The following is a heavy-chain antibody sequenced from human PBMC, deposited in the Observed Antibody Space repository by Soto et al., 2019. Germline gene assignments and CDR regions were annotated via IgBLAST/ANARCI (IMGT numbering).Heavy chain of an antibody. Sequence: GGSLRLSCAASGFTFSSYGMHWVRQAPGKGLEWVAVISYDGSNKYYADSVKGRFTISRDNSKSTLYLQMNSLRAEDTAVYYCAKSYLGYCSGGSCADAFDIWGQGTMVTVSS. J-gene: IGHJ3*02. CDR1: GFTFSSYG. CDR3: AKSYLGYCSGGSCADAFDI. CDR2: ISYDGSNK. V-gene: IGHV3-30*18. D-gene: IGHD2-15*01.